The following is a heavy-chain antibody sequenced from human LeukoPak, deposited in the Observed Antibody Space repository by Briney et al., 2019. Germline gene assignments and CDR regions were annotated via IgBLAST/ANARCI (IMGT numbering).Heavy chain of an antibody. CDR3: AIDYYDSPLGY. Sequence: PGGSLRLSCAASGFTFSSYAMHWVRQAPGKGLEWVAVISYDGSNKYYADSVKGRFTISRDNSKNTLYLQMNSLRAEDTAVYYCAIDYYDSPLGYWGQGTLVTVSS. CDR1: GFTFSSYA. V-gene: IGHV3-30-3*01. J-gene: IGHJ4*02. D-gene: IGHD3-22*01. CDR2: ISYDGSNK.